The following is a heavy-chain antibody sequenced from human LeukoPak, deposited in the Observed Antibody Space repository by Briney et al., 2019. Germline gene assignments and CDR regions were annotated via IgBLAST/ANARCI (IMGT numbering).Heavy chain of an antibody. Sequence: SVKVSCKASGGTFSSYAISWVRQAPGQGLEWMGRIIPILGIANYAQKFQGRVTITADKSTSTAYMELSSLRSEDTAVYYCARSCARGLRSGYAFDYWGQGTLVTVSS. V-gene: IGHV1-69*04. CDR2: IIPILGIA. D-gene: IGHD5-12*01. CDR1: GGTFSSYA. CDR3: ARSCARGLRSGYAFDY. J-gene: IGHJ4*02.